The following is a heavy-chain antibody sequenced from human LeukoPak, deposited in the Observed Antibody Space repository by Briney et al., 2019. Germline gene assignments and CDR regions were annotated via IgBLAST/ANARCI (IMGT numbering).Heavy chain of an antibody. V-gene: IGHV3-30*18. J-gene: IGHJ4*02. CDR2: ISYDGSNK. CDR3: AKDVIAAADTEGFDY. Sequence: PGRSLRLSCAASGFTFSSYGMHWVRQAPGKGLERVAVISYDGSNKYYADSVKGRFTISRDNSKNTLYLQMNSLRAEDTAEYYCAKDVIAAADTEGFDYWGQGTLVTVSS. D-gene: IGHD6-13*01. CDR1: GFTFSSYG.